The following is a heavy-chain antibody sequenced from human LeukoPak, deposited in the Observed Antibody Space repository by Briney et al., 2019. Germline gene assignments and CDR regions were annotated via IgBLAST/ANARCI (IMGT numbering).Heavy chain of an antibody. CDR2: ISGSGGNT. V-gene: IGHV3-23*01. CDR3: ARDRLSDIVVVRTYWFDP. CDR1: GFTFNNYA. J-gene: IGHJ5*02. D-gene: IGHD2-2*01. Sequence: GGSLRLSCAASGFTFNNYAMSWVRQAPGKGLERVSSISGSGGNTYYADSVKGRFTISRDNAKNTLYLQMNSLRAEDTAVYYCARDRLSDIVVVRTYWFDPWGQGTLVTVSS.